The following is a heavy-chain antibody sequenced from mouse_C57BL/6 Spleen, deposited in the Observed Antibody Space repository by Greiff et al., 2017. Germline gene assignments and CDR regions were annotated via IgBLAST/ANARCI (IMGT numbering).Heavy chain of an antibody. Sequence: VQLQQSGAELVKPGASVKISCKASGYAFSSYWMNWVKQRPGKGLEWIGQIYPGDGDTNYNGKFKGKATLTADKSSSTAYMQLSSLTSEDSAVYFCARSRPYSNYADYWGQGTTLTVSS. V-gene: IGHV1-80*01. D-gene: IGHD2-5*01. CDR3: ARSRPYSNYADY. J-gene: IGHJ2*01. CDR1: GYAFSSYW. CDR2: IYPGDGDT.